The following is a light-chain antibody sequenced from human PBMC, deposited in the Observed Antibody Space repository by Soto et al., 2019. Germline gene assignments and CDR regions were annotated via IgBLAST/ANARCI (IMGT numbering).Light chain of an antibody. CDR2: EVS. CDR1: SSDVGGYNY. CDR3: TSYAGSSTLV. J-gene: IGLJ2*01. V-gene: IGLV2-8*01. Sequence: QSAPTQPPSASGSPGQSATISCTGTSSDVGGYNYVSWYQQYPGKAPKLMIYEVSKRPSGVPDRFSGSKSGNTASLTVSGLHPDDEADYYFTSYAGSSTLVFVAGTKLTVL.